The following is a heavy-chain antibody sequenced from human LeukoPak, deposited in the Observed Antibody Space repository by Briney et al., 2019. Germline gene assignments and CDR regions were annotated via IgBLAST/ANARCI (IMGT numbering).Heavy chain of an antibody. CDR3: ARDQATSNVLGP. Sequence: GRSLRLSCAASGFTFSTYWMHWVRQAPGKGLVWVSRISTDGSSTNYADSVKGRFTISRDNAKSTLYLQMNSLRAEDTAVYYCARDQATSNVLGPWGQGTLVTVSS. CDR2: ISTDGSST. D-gene: IGHD5-24*01. J-gene: IGHJ5*02. CDR1: GFTFSTYW. V-gene: IGHV3-74*01.